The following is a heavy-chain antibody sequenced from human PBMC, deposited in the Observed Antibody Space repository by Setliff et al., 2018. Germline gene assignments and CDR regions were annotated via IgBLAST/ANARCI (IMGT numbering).Heavy chain of an antibody. J-gene: IGHJ4*02. CDR3: VRSINGYQQRYDF. V-gene: IGHV3-21*01. D-gene: IGHD5-18*01. Sequence: GALRLSCAASGFTFSSYSMNWVRQAPGKGLEWVSSISSSSSYIYYADSVKGRFTISRDNGKNSLFLQMNSVRAEDTAVYYCVRSINGYQQRYDFWGQGALVTVSS. CDR1: GFTFSSYS. CDR2: ISSSSSYI.